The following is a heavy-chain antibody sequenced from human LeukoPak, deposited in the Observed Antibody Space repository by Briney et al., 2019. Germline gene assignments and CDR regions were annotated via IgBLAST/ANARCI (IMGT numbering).Heavy chain of an antibody. V-gene: IGHV4-34*01. CDR2: INLGGST. CDR3: AACYPTLESSGGSCYEGYFDY. J-gene: IGHJ4*02. Sequence: RSETLSLTCAVYGGSFSGYYWSWIRQPPGKGLEWIGEINLGGSTNYNPSLKSRVTISVDTSKNQFSLKLSSVTAADTAVYYCAACYPTLESSGGSCYEGYFDYWGQGTPVTVSS. D-gene: IGHD2-15*01. CDR1: GGSFSGYY.